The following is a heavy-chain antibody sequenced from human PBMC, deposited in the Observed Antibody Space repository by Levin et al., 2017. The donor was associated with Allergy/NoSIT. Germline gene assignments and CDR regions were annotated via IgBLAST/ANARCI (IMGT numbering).Heavy chain of an antibody. CDR3: TTESWYKFDY. D-gene: IGHD1-1*01. V-gene: IGHV3-15*01. J-gene: IGHJ4*02. Sequence: PGGSLRLSCAASGFNFNTAWLNWVRLAPGRGLEWISRIQRMTDGGATDYAAFVRDRFTISRDDSKNTVYLDMNSLRTEDTGVYFCTTESWYKFDYWGQGTLVTVSS. CDR1: GFNFNTAW. CDR2: IQRMTDGGAT.